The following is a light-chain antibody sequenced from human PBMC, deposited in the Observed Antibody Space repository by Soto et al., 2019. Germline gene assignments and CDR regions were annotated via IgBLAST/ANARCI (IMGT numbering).Light chain of an antibody. Sequence: DIQMTQSPSTLSAYVGDRVTITCRASQSISSWLAWYQQKPGKAPKLLIYKASSLESGVPSRFSGSGSGTEFTLTISSLQPDDFATYYCQQYNSYSWTFGQGTKVHIK. J-gene: IGKJ1*01. CDR1: QSISSW. CDR2: KAS. CDR3: QQYNSYSWT. V-gene: IGKV1-5*03.